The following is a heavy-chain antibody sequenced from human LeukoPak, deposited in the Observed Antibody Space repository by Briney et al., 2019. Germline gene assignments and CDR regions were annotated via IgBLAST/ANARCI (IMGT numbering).Heavy chain of an antibody. CDR1: GGPFSGYY. Sequence: PSETLSLTCAVYGGPFSGYYWSSIRQSPGKGLEWIGEINQSGSTTYKPSLKGRVTISVDTSKTQFSLKLSSVTAADTAVYYCARGKEYCGGDCFSSWYFDLWGRGTLVTVSS. J-gene: IGHJ2*01. CDR2: INQSGST. V-gene: IGHV4-34*01. D-gene: IGHD2-21*02. CDR3: ARGKEYCGGDCFSSWYFDL.